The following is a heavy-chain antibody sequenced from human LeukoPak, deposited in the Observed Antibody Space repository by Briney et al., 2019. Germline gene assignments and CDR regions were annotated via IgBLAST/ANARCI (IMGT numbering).Heavy chain of an antibody. CDR2: IKQDGGEK. D-gene: IGHD4-17*01. Sequence: GGSLRLSCAASGFTFSSYWMNWVRQAPGKGLEWVANIKQDGGEKYYVDSVKGRFTISRDNAKNSLFLQMNSLRADDTAVYYCATSAYGTGRGYWGRGTLVTVSS. CDR1: GFTFSSYW. CDR3: ATSAYGTGRGY. J-gene: IGHJ4*02. V-gene: IGHV3-7*01.